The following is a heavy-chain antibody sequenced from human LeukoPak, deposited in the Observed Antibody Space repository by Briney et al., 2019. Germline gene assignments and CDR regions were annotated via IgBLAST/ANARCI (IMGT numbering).Heavy chain of an antibody. D-gene: IGHD3-16*02. J-gene: IGHJ4*02. CDR1: GFTFSIYE. V-gene: IGHV3-48*03. Sequence: GGSLRLSCVASGFTFSIYEMNWVRQAPGKGVEWVSYIIQSGSTVYYADSVKGRFTISRDNAKNSLYLQMNSLRAEDTAVYYCARGADYDYVWGSYRPLDYWGQGTLVTVSS. CDR2: IIQSGSTV. CDR3: ARGADYDYVWGSYRPLDY.